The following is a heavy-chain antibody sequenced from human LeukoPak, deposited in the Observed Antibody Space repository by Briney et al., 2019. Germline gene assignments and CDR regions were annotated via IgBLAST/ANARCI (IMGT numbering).Heavy chain of an antibody. D-gene: IGHD5-18*01. CDR2: INHSGST. J-gene: IGHJ6*03. Sequence: ASETLSLTCAVYGGSFSGYYWSWIRQPPGKGLEWIGEINHSGSTYYNPSLKSRVTISVDTSKNQFSLKLSSVTAADTAVYFCVRLYSFGLHYYYYMDVWGKGTTVTISS. CDR3: VRLYSFGLHYYYYMDV. V-gene: IGHV4-34*01. CDR1: GGSFSGYY.